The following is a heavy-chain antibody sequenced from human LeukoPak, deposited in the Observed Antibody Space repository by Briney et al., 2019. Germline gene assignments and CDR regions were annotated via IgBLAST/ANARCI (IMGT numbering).Heavy chain of an antibody. CDR1: GGSISSSSYY. D-gene: IGHD2/OR15-2a*01. Sequence: KSSETLSLTCTVSGGSISSSSYYWGWIRQPPGKGLEWIGSIYYSGSTYYNPSLKSRVTISVDTSKNQFSLKLSSVTAADTAVYYCARHLSSDDLVFDYWGQGTLVIVSS. CDR3: ARHLSSDDLVFDY. V-gene: IGHV4-39*01. CDR2: IYYSGST. J-gene: IGHJ4*02.